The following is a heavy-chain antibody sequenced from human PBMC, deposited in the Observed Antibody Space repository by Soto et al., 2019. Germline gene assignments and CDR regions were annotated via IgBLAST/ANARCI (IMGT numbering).Heavy chain of an antibody. V-gene: IGHV4-59*01. CDR1: GGSISGFY. CDR3: TRGSGGRTGYGMDV. D-gene: IGHD2-15*01. Sequence: QVQLQESGPGLVKPSATLSLTCTVYGGSISGFYWSWIRQPPGKGLEWIGYFYYSGSTNYNPSLKSRVTIFVDTSKHHVSLKLSSVTAADTAVYYCTRGSGGRTGYGMDVWGQGTTVTVSS. CDR2: FYYSGST. J-gene: IGHJ6*02.